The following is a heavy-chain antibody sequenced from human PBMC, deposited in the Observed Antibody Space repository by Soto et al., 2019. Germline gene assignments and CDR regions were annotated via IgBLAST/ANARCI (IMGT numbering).Heavy chain of an antibody. CDR3: ATGVPPAAKWGYYPYGIDV. J-gene: IGHJ6*02. Sequence: RLSCAASGFTFSSYAMSWVRQAPGKGLEWVSAISGSGGYTFYYADSVKGRFTISRDSAEKSVYLQMNSLRAEDSAVYYCATGVPPAAKWGYYPYGIDVWGQGTTVTVSS. V-gene: IGHV3-23*01. CDR1: GFTFSSYA. CDR2: ISGSGGYTF. D-gene: IGHD2-2*01.